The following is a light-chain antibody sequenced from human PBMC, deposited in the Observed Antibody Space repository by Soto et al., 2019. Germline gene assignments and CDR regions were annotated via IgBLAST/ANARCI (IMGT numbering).Light chain of an antibody. Sequence: EVVLTQSPDTLSLPPGERATLPCRASQSVKSSYLAWYQHKPGQAPRLLIYGTSSRATGIPDRFSGSGSGTDFTLTISRLEPEDFAVYHCQQYGSSITFGQGTRLEIK. J-gene: IGKJ5*01. V-gene: IGKV3-20*01. CDR1: QSVKSSY. CDR3: QQYGSSIT. CDR2: GTS.